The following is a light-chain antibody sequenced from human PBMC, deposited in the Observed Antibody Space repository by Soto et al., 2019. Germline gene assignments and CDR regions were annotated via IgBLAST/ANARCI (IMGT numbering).Light chain of an antibody. V-gene: IGLV2-14*02. CDR1: SSDVGSYNL. CDR2: EVS. Sequence: QSALTQPASVSGSPGQSITISCTGTSSDVGSYNLVSWYQQHPGKAPKLMIYEVSHRPSGVSNRFSGSKSGNTASLTISGLQAEDEAEYYCNSYTTSSVWVFGGGTKLTVL. J-gene: IGLJ3*02. CDR3: NSYTTSSVWV.